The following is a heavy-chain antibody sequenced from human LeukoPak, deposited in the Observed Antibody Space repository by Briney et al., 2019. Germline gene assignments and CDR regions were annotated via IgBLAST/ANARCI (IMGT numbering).Heavy chain of an antibody. J-gene: IGHJ4*02. Sequence: GGSLRLSRAASGFTFSSYSMNWVRQAPGKGLEWVSSISSSSSYIYYADSVKGRFTISRDNAKNSLYLQMNSLRAEDTAVYYCARERDGYNVFDYWGQGTLVTVSS. V-gene: IGHV3-21*01. CDR2: ISSSSSYI. D-gene: IGHD5-24*01. CDR3: ARERDGYNVFDY. CDR1: GFTFSSYS.